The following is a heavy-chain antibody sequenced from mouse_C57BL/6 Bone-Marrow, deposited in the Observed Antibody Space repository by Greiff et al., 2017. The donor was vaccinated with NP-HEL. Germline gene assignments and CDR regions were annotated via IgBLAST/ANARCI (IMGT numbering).Heavy chain of an antibody. V-gene: IGHV1-19*01. CDR3: APFITTVVARYYAMDY. D-gene: IGHD1-1*01. CDR2: INPYNGGT. CDR1: GYTFTDYY. J-gene: IGHJ4*01. Sequence: VQLQQSGPVLVKPGASVKMSCKASGYTFTDYYMNWVKQSHGKSLEWIGVINPYNGGTSYNQKFKGKATLTVDKSSSTAYMDLNSLTSEDSAVYYCAPFITTVVARYYAMDYWGQGTSVTVSS.